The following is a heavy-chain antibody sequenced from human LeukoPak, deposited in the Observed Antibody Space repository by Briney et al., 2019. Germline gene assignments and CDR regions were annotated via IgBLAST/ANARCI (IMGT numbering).Heavy chain of an antibody. V-gene: IGHV3-30-3*01. Sequence: GGSLRLSCAASGFTLSSYAMHWVRQAPGKGLEWVAVLSYDGSNKYYADSVKGRFTTSKDNSKNTLYLQMNSLRIEDTAVYYCARHPGDNWGQGTLVTVSS. J-gene: IGHJ4*02. CDR2: LSYDGSNK. CDR3: ARHPGDN. CDR1: GFTLSSYA.